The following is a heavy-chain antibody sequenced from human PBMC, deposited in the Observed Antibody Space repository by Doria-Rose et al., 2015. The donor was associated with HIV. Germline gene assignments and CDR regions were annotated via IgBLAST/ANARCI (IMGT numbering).Heavy chain of an antibody. CDR2: ISAYSGNT. Sequence: WMGWISAYSGNTNYAQKLQGRVTMTTDTSTSTVYMELRSLRSDDTAVYYCARGSNDEVYYYYYGLDVWGQGTTVTVSS. J-gene: IGHJ6*02. D-gene: IGHD4-4*01. CDR3: ARGSNDEVYYYYYGLDV. V-gene: IGHV1-18*01.